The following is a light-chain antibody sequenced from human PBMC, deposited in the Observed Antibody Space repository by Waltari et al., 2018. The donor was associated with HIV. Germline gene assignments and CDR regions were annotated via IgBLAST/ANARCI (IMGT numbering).Light chain of an antibody. CDR3: AVWDNSLSAQV. CDR1: SSNIRNNY. CDR2: WNT. Sequence: QSVLPQSPSISAPPGQLFALSCSARSSNIRNNYLSLYQQIPGTTPKLLIFWNTQRLSGVSDRFSGYVSGTSASLAISGLRSDDEANYYCAVWDNSLSAQVFGGGTTLTVL. J-gene: IGLJ3*02. V-gene: IGLV1-47*01.